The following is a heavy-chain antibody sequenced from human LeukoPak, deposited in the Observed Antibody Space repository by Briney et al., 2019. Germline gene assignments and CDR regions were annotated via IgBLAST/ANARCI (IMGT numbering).Heavy chain of an antibody. CDR2: IYYSGSS. Sequence: TSETLSLTCTVSGGSISTYYWSWIRQPPGKGLEWIGYIYYSGSSNYNPSLKSRVTISVDTSKNQFSLKLSSVTAADSAVYYCARTFNSIYGMDVWGQGSTVTVSS. V-gene: IGHV4-59*01. CDR3: ARTFNSIYGMDV. J-gene: IGHJ6*02. CDR1: GGSISTYY. D-gene: IGHD2-21*01.